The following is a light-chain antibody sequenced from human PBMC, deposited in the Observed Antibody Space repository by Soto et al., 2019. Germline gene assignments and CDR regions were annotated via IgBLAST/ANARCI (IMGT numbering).Light chain of an antibody. V-gene: IGKV3-20*01. J-gene: IGKJ1*01. CDR1: RSVSASY. CDR3: QQYGSSPPSWT. Sequence: ETVLTQSPGTLSLSPGERATLFCRASRSVSASYLAWYQQKPGQAPRLLIYGASSRATGIPDRFRGSGSGTVFTFTISGLEPDDFAVYYWQQYGSSPPSWTFGQGTKVEIK. CDR2: GAS.